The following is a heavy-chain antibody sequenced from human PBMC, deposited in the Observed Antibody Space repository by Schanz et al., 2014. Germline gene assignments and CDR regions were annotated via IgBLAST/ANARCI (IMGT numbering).Heavy chain of an antibody. J-gene: IGHJ6*02. Sequence: QVQLVESGGGVVQPGRSLRLSCAASGFTFSNFAIHWVRQAPGKGLEWVAVISYDGSHKDYADSVKGRFTISRDNSKNSLYLQMNSLRAEDTALYYCAKDRQTTVNRVGYYYDMDVWGQGTTVTVSS. V-gene: IGHV3-30*04. CDR1: GFTFSNFA. D-gene: IGHD4-4*01. CDR2: ISYDGSHK. CDR3: AKDRQTTVNRVGYYYDMDV.